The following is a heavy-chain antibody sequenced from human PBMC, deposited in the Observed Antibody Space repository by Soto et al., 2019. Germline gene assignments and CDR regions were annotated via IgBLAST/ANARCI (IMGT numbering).Heavy chain of an antibody. Sequence: QLQLQESGPGLVKPSETLSLTCTVSGGSISSSSYYWGWIRQPPGKGLEWIGSIYYGGSTYYNPSLKSRVTISVDTSKNQFSLKLTSVTAADTAVYYCARQEITMVRAFNWFDPWGQGTLVTVSS. CDR2: IYYGGST. CDR3: ARQEITMVRAFNWFDP. V-gene: IGHV4-39*01. J-gene: IGHJ5*02. D-gene: IGHD3-10*01. CDR1: GGSISSSSYY.